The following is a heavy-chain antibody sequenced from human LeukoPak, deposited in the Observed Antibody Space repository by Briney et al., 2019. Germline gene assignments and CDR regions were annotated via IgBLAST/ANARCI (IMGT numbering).Heavy chain of an antibody. CDR3: AKWGDYDILTGYYDSDY. J-gene: IGHJ4*02. V-gene: IGHV3-23*01. CDR1: GFTFSNYA. CDR2: VSGRDDST. D-gene: IGHD3-9*01. Sequence: AGASLRLSCAASGFTFSNYAMSWVRQAPGKRLEWVSAVSGRDDSTYYADSVKGRFTISRDNSKNTLYLQMNSLRAEDTAVYYCAKWGDYDILTGYYDSDYWGQGTLVTVSS.